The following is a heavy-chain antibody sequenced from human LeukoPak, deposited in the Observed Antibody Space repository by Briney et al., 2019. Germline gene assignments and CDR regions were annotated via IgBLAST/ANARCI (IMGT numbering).Heavy chain of an antibody. CDR1: GLAISSSSYY. CDR3: ARVPPTVTAIYGYFDL. J-gene: IGHJ2*01. V-gene: IGHV4-39*07. D-gene: IGHD4-17*01. Sequence: SETLSLTCTVSGLAISSSSYYWGWIRQPPGEGLEWSGSIYYSGRTYYNPSLKSRVTISVDTSKSLFSLKLSSVTAADTAVYYCARVPPTVTAIYGYFDLWGRGTLVTVSS. CDR2: IYYSGRT.